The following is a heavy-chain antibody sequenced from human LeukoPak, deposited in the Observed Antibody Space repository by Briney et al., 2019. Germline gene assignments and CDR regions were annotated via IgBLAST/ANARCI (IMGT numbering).Heavy chain of an antibody. Sequence: PSETLSLTCTVSGGSISSSSYYWGWIRQPPGKGLEWIGSIYYSGSTYYNPSLKSRVTISVDTSKNQFSLKLSSVTAADTAVYYCARDISGGFLYFTFDYWGQGTLVTVSS. J-gene: IGHJ4*02. CDR3: ARDISGGFLYFTFDY. CDR1: GGSISSSSYY. CDR2: IYYSGST. D-gene: IGHD2/OR15-2a*01. V-gene: IGHV4-39*02.